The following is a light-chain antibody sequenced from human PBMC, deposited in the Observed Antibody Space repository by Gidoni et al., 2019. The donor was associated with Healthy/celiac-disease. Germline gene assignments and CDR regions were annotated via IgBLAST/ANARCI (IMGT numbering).Light chain of an antibody. CDR1: QGISSY. V-gene: IGKV1-39*01. Sequence: DSQLTQSPSSLSASVGDRVTITCRASQGISSYLNWYQQKPGKAPKLLIYAASSLQSGVPSRFSGSGSGTDFTLTISSLQPEDFATYYCRQSYSTRYTFGQATELEIK. J-gene: IGKJ2*01. CDR3: RQSYSTRYT. CDR2: AAS.